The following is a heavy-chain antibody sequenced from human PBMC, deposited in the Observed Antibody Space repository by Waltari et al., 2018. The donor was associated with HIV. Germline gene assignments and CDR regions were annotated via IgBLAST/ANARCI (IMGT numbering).Heavy chain of an antibody. D-gene: IGHD3-16*01. Sequence: QLQDSGPGLVTPSETLSLTCTVPGGPISSTQYHWGWIRQTPGKGLEWIGPFYSRGRSYNNPSFKSRLNVSIDTSTNRFSLNLTSGTAADTALYYCARHSCPYVHHFDYGGRGTLVTVS. J-gene: IGHJ2*01. CDR1: GGPISSTQYH. V-gene: IGHV4-39*01. CDR3: ARHSCPYVHHFDY. CDR2: FYSRGRS.